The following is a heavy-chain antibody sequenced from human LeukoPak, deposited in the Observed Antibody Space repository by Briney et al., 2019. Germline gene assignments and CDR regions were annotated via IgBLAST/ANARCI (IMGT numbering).Heavy chain of an antibody. J-gene: IGHJ4*02. CDR1: GFIFEEYA. Sequence: GGSLRLSCAASGFIFEEYAMHWVRQVPGKGLERVSGISWNSGSIGYVDSVKGRFTISRDNAKNSLYLQMDSLRAEDTGLYYCAKDKRSRNIPTSAGFDYWGQGTLVTVSS. D-gene: IGHD6-13*01. CDR2: ISWNSGSI. V-gene: IGHV3-9*01. CDR3: AKDKRSRNIPTSAGFDY.